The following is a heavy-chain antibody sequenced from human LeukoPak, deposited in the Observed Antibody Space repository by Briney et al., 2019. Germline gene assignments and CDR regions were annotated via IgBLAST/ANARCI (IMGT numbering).Heavy chain of an antibody. CDR3: ARVEVPPDINDWYFDL. CDR2: LYHSGTT. V-gene: IGHV4-38-2*02. CDR1: GYSIAHGFF. D-gene: IGHD2-15*01. J-gene: IGHJ2*01. Sequence: SETLSLTCTVSGYSIAHGFFWAWIRQPPGGGLEWIGSLYHSGTTYYNTSLKSRISTSVDTSKNQFSLKLTLVPAADTAVYYCARVEVPPDINDWYFDLWGRGTLVTVSS.